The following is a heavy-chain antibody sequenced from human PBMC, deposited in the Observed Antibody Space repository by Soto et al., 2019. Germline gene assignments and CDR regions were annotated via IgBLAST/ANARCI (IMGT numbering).Heavy chain of an antibody. V-gene: IGHV3-74*01. CDR2: INSDGSST. J-gene: IGHJ6*02. D-gene: IGHD3-16*01. CDR3: ARARGDFGGRHYYYSGMDV. CDR1: GFTFSSYW. Sequence: GGSLRLSCAASGFTFSSYWMHWVRQAPGKGLVWVSRINSDGSSTSYADSVKGRFTISRDNAKNTLYLQMNSLRAEDTAVYYCARARGDFGGRHYYYSGMDVWGQGTTVTVSS.